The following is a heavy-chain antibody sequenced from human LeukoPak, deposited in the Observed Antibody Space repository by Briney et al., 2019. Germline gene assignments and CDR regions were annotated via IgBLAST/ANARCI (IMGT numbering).Heavy chain of an antibody. D-gene: IGHD3-22*01. V-gene: IGHV6-1*01. CDR2: TYYRSKWYF. CDR1: GDSVSSNSAA. J-gene: IGHJ6*02. CDR3: ARADYSDSSGYSYYGMDV. Sequence: SQTLSLTCAISGDSVSSNSAAWNWIRQSSSRGPEWLGRTYYRSKWYFDYAVSVKSRIIINPDTSKNQFSLQLNSVTPEDTAVYYCARADYSDSSGYSYYGMDVWGQGTTVTVSS.